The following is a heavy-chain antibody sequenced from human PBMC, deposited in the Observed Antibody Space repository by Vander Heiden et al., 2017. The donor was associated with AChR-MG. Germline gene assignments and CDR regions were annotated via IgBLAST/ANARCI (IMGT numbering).Heavy chain of an antibody. V-gene: IGHV3-9*01. D-gene: IGHD4-17*01. Sequence: EVQLVESGGGLVQPGRSLRLSCAASGFTFADYAIHWVRQAPGKGLEWVSGISWGSGTIDYADSVKGRFTISRDNAKNSLHLQMNSLRTEDTALYYCVKVNGAFDKSYFFDYWGQGTLVTVSS. CDR1: GFTFADYA. CDR2: ISWGSGTI. J-gene: IGHJ4*02. CDR3: VKVNGAFDKSYFFDY.